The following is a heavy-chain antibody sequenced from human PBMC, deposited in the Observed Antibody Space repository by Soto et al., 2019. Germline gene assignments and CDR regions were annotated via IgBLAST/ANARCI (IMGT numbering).Heavy chain of an antibody. D-gene: IGHD6-19*01. CDR1: GGSFSGYY. CDR3: ARGDSGWFITGSYYFDY. CDR2: INHSGST. J-gene: IGHJ4*02. V-gene: IGHV4-34*01. Sequence: SETLSLTCAVYGGSFSGYYWSWIRQPPGKGLEWIGEINHSGSTNYNPSLKSRVTISVDTSKNQFSLKLSSVTAADTAVYYCARGDSGWFITGSYYFDYWGQGTLVTVSS.